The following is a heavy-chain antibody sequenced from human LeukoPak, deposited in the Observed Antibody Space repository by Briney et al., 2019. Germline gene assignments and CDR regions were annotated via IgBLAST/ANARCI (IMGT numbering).Heavy chain of an antibody. CDR2: ISYDGSNK. Sequence: PGGSLRLSCAASGFTFSSYGMHWVRQAPGKGLEWVAVISYDGSNKYYADSVKGRFTISRDNSKNTLYLQMNSLRAEDTAVYYCAKEDYYDSSGTLDYWGQGTLVTVSS. CDR1: GFTFSSYG. J-gene: IGHJ4*02. D-gene: IGHD3-22*01. CDR3: AKEDYYDSSGTLDY. V-gene: IGHV3-30*18.